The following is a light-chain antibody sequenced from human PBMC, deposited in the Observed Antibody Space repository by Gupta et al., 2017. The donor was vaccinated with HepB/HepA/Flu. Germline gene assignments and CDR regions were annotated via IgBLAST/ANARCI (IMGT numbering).Light chain of an antibody. Sequence: DIVMTQSPLSLPVTPGEPASISCRSSQSLLHSNGYNYLDWYLQKPGQSPQLLIYLGSNRASGGPERLSGSGSGTDFTLKISRGEAEDVGVYYGRQAIKPPRKLGKGTKVKIK. V-gene: IGKV2-28*01. CDR2: LGS. J-gene: IGKJ1*01. CDR3: RQAIKPPRK. CDR1: QSLLHSNGYNY.